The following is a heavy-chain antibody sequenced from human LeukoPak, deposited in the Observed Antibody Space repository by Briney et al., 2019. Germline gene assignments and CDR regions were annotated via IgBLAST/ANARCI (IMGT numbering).Heavy chain of an antibody. CDR1: GGSFSGYY. CDR2: INHSGST. J-gene: IGHJ4*02. CDR3: ARSGYSNFDY. D-gene: IGHD3-3*01. V-gene: IGHV4-34*01. Sequence: SETLSLTCAVYGGSFSGYYWSWIRQPPGKGLEWSGEINHSGSTNYNPSLKSRVTISVDTSKNQFSLKLSSGTAADTAVYYCARSGYSNFDYWGQGTLVTVSS.